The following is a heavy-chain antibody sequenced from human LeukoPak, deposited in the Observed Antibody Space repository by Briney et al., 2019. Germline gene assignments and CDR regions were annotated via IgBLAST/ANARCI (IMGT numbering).Heavy chain of an antibody. CDR3: ASGMIVVVRSGYYYNGMDV. D-gene: IGHD3-22*01. CDR2: IIPIFGTA. V-gene: IGHV1-69*13. J-gene: IGHJ6*02. Sequence: ASVKVSCKASGGTFSSYAISWVRQAPGQGLEWMGGIIPIFGTANYAQKFQGRATITADESTSTAYMELSSLRSEDTAVYYCASGMIVVVRSGYYYNGMDVWGQGTTVTVSS. CDR1: GGTFSSYA.